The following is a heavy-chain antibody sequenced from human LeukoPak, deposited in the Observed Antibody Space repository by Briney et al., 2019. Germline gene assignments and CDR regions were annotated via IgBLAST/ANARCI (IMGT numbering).Heavy chain of an antibody. D-gene: IGHD2-2*01. J-gene: IGHJ4*02. Sequence: GGSLRLSCAASGFTFSSYAMSWVRQAPGKGLEWVSAISGSGGSTYYADSVRGRFTISRDNPKNTLYLQMNSLRAEDTAVYYCAKVKVPVAIDARVGLDYWGQGTLVTVSS. CDR1: GFTFSSYA. V-gene: IGHV3-23*01. CDR3: AKVKVPVAIDARVGLDY. CDR2: ISGSGGST.